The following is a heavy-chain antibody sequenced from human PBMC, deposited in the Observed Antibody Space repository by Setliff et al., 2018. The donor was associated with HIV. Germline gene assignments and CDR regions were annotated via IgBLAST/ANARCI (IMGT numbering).Heavy chain of an antibody. J-gene: IGHJ4*02. D-gene: IGHD3-22*01. CDR2: IKSKTDGGTT. CDR3: ARVGYDSREEVGYFDS. CDR1: GFTFTNAW. Sequence: PGGSLRLSCAASGFTFTNAWMHWVRQVPGKGLEWVGRIKSKTDGGTTDYAAPVKGRFTISRDDSKNTLYLQMNSLTSDDTAVYYCARVGYDSREEVGYFDSWGQGTLVTVSS. V-gene: IGHV3-15*01.